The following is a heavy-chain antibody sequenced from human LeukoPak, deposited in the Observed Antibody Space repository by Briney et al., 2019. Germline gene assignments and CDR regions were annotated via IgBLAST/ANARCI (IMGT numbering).Heavy chain of an antibody. CDR1: GGSISGSSYY. D-gene: IGHD3-10*01. J-gene: IGHJ4*02. Sequence: PSEILSLTCTVSGGSISGSSYYWGWLRQPPGKGLEWIGSIYYSGSTYYNPSLKSRVTISVDTSKIQFTLKLNSVTASDTVVDYCARHYGPWGQGTLVTVSS. CDR3: ARHYGP. CDR2: IYYSGST. V-gene: IGHV4-39*01.